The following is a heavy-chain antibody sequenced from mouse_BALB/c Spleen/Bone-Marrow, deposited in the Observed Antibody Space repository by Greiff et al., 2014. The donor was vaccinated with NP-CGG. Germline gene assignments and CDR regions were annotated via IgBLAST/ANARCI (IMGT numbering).Heavy chain of an antibody. V-gene: IGHV1-87*01. CDR3: ASQGDYGSFDY. J-gene: IGHJ2*01. CDR2: IYPGDGDT. CDR1: GYTFTSYW. Sequence: QVQLKQSGAELARPGASVKLSCKASGYTFTSYWMQWVKQRPGQGLEWIGAIYPGDGDTRYTQKFKGKATLTADKSSSTAYMQLSSLASEDSAVYYCASQGDYGSFDYWGQGTTLTVFS. D-gene: IGHD1-1*02.